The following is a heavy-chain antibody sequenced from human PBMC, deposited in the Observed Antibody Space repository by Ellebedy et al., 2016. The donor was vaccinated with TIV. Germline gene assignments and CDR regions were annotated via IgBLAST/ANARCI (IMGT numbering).Heavy chain of an antibody. CDR3: AKWCSGEVCTNAYEI. V-gene: IGHV4-38-2*02. J-gene: IGHJ3*02. D-gene: IGHD2-15*01. CDR1: GYSISSGYY. Sequence: SETLSLTCTVSGYSISSGYYWNWIRQSPGKGLEWIGFGHYSGATYYSPSLRSRVTVTVDASRNQFSLKLSSVTPADTAIYYCAKWCSGEVCTNAYEIWGQGTVVTVSS. CDR2: GHYSGAT.